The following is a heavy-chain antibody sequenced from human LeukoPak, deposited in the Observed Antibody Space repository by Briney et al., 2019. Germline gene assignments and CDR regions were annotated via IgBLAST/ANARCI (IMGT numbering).Heavy chain of an antibody. V-gene: IGHV1-46*01. J-gene: IGHJ6*04. D-gene: IGHD2-15*01. Sequence: ASVKVSCKASGYTFTSYYMHWVRQAPGQGLEWMGIINPSGGSTSHAQKFQGRVTMTRDTSTSTVYMELSSLRSEDTAVYYCARDLADIVVVVAAPYYYYGMDVWGKGTTVTVSS. CDR2: INPSGGST. CDR3: ARDLADIVVVVAAPYYYYGMDV. CDR1: GYTFTSYY.